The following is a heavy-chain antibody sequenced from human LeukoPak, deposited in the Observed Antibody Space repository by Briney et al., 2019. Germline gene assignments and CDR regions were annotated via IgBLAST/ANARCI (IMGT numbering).Heavy chain of an antibody. Sequence: GGSLRLSCAASGFTVSSNYMSWVRQAPGKGLEWVSVIYTDGSTYYADSVKGRFTISRDNAKNSLYLQMNSLRAEDTAVYYCARAPGPDFWSGYHYWGQGTLVTVSS. CDR1: GFTVSSNY. CDR3: ARAPGPDFWSGYHY. V-gene: IGHV3-53*01. J-gene: IGHJ4*02. CDR2: IYTDGST. D-gene: IGHD3-3*01.